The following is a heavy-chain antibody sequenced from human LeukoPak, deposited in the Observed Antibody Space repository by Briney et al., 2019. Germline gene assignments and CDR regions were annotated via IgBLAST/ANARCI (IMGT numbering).Heavy chain of an antibody. CDR2: IYYSGST. Sequence: SETLSLTCAVYGGSFSGYYWSWIRQPPGKGLEWIGYIYYSGSTNYNPSLKSRVTISVDTSKNQFSLKLSSVTAADTAVYYCAIGGYYDSSGYLGDYFDYWGQGTLVTVSS. V-gene: IGHV4-59*01. CDR3: AIGGYYDSSGYLGDYFDY. J-gene: IGHJ4*02. CDR1: GGSFSGYY. D-gene: IGHD3-22*01.